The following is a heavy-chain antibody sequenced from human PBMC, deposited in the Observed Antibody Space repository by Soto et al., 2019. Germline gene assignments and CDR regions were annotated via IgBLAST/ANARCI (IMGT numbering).Heavy chain of an antibody. CDR3: ARGGGGISSLGKRKNWFDP. CDR2: IIPIFGTA. Sequence: HVQLVQSGAEVKKPGSSVKVSCKASGGTFSSYAISWVRQAPGQGLEWMGGIIPIFGTANYAQKFQGRVTITADESTSTAYMELSSLRSEDTAVYYCARGGGGISSLGKRKNWFDPWGQGTLVTVSS. CDR1: GGTFSSYA. V-gene: IGHV1-69*01. J-gene: IGHJ5*02. D-gene: IGHD6-6*01.